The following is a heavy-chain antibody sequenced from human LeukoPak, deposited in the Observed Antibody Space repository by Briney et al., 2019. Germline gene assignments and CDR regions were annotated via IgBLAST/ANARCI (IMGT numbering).Heavy chain of an antibody. D-gene: IGHD6-13*01. CDR1: GGTFSSYA. CDR3: ARTFIAAAGLFDY. V-gene: IGHV1-69*04. CDR2: IIPILGMA. Sequence: GASVKVSCKASGGTFSSYAISWVRQAPGQGLEWMRRIIPILGMANYAQKFQGRVTITADKSTSTAYMELSSLRSEDTAVYYCARTFIAAAGLFDYWGQGTLVTVSS. J-gene: IGHJ4*02.